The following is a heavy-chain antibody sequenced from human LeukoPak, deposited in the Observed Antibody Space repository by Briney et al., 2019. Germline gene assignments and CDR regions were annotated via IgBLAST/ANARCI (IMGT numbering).Heavy chain of an antibody. J-gene: IGHJ5*02. CDR1: GYTFTDNY. CDR3: AREGIKIFGGWAPFDP. Sequence: ASVKVSCKASGYTFTDNYIHWVRQAPGQGLEWMGWINPLSGGPMYAQKFQGRVTMTRDTSLSTAYIELNGLKSDDTAIYYCAREGIKIFGGWAPFDPWGQGTLVTVS. CDR2: INPLSGGP. D-gene: IGHD3-3*01. V-gene: IGHV1-2*02.